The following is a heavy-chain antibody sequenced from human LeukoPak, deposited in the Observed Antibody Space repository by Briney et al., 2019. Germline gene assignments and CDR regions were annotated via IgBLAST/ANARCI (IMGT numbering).Heavy chain of an antibody. Sequence: SETLSLTCAVYGGSFSGYYWSWIRQPPGKGLEWIGEINHSGSTNYNPSLKSRVTISVDTSKNQFSLKLSSVTAADTAVYYCATSEGDYSTFFDYWGQGTLVTVSS. J-gene: IGHJ4*02. CDR1: GGSFSGYY. V-gene: IGHV4-34*01. D-gene: IGHD4-11*01. CDR3: ATSEGDYSTFFDY. CDR2: INHSGST.